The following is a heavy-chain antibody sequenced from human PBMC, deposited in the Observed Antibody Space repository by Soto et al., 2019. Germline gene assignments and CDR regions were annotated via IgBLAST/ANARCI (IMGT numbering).Heavy chain of an antibody. V-gene: IGHV3-23*01. Sequence: GGSLRLSCAASGFTFSSYAMSWVRQAPGKGLERVSAISGSGGSTYYADSVKGRFTISRDNSKNTLYLQMNSLRAEDTAVYYCAKALRIVPAAGWSAVVWGQGTTVTVSS. CDR3: AKALRIVPAAGWSAVV. D-gene: IGHD2-2*01. CDR2: ISGSGGST. J-gene: IGHJ6*02. CDR1: GFTFSSYA.